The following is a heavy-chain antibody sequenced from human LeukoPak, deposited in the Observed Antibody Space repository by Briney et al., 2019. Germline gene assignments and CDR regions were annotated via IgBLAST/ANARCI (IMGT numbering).Heavy chain of an antibody. CDR3: TRDRTVDTTGCDY. D-gene: IGHD5-18*01. J-gene: IGHJ4*02. CDR2: IRSKAYGGTT. V-gene: IGHV3-49*04. CDR1: GFTFSSYS. Sequence: PGGSLRLSCAASGFTFSSYSMNWVRQAPGKGLEWVGFIRSKAYGGTTEYAASVKGRFTISRDDSKSIAYLQMNSLKTEDTAVYYCTRDRTVDTTGCDYWGQGTLVTVSS.